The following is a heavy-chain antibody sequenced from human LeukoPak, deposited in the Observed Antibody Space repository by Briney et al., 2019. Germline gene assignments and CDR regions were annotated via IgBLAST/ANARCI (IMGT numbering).Heavy chain of an antibody. J-gene: IGHJ4*02. Sequence: GGSLRLSCAASGFTFSSYGMHWVRQAPGKGLEWVALIRYDGSNKYYADSVKGRFTISRDNSKNTLYLQMNSLRAEDTAVYYCAYGAVADPGDFYWGQGTLVTVSS. CDR2: IRYDGSNK. CDR3: AYGAVADPGDFY. D-gene: IGHD6-19*01. V-gene: IGHV3-30*02. CDR1: GFTFSSYG.